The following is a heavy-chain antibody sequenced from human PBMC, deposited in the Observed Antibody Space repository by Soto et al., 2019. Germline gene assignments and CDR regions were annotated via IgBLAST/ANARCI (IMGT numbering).Heavy chain of an antibody. CDR1: GGSISSSSYY. D-gene: IGHD3-16*01. CDR2: IYYSGST. J-gene: IGHJ5*02. V-gene: IGHV4-39*01. CDR3: ARRKNCYYDLRCWFDP. Sequence: QLQLQESGPGLVKPSETLSLTCTVSGGSISSSSYYWGWIRQPPGKGLEWIGSIYYSGSTYYNPSLKSRVTISVDTSKNQFSLKLSSVTAADTAVYYCARRKNCYYDLRCWFDPWGQGTLVTVSS.